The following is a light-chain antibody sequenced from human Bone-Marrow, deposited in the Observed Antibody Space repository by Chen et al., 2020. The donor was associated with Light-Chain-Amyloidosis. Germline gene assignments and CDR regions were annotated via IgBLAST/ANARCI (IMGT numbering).Light chain of an antibody. CDR1: NIGSTS. V-gene: IGLV3-21*02. J-gene: IGLJ3*02. Sequence: SYVLTQPSSLSVAPGLTATISRGGNNIGSTSVHWYQQTPGQAPLLVVYDDSDRPSGIPDRLSGSNSGNTATLTISRVEAGDEADYYWQVWDRSSDRPVFGGGTKLTVL. CDR2: DDS. CDR3: QVWDRSSDRPV.